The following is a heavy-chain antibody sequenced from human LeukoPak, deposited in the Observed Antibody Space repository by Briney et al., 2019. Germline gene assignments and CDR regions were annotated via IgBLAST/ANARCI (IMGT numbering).Heavy chain of an antibody. Sequence: QTGGSLRLSCAASGFTFSNYAMSWVRQAPGKGLEWVSAISGSGGNTYYADSVKGRFTISRDNSKNTLFLQMNSLRAEDTAVYFCAKDREDSAMISGVFDLWGRGTLVTVSS. D-gene: IGHD5-18*01. J-gene: IGHJ2*01. V-gene: IGHV3-23*01. CDR3: AKDREDSAMISGVFDL. CDR1: GFTFSNYA. CDR2: ISGSGGNT.